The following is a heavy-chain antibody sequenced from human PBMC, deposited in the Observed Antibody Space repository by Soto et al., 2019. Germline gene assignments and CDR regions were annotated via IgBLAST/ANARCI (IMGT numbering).Heavy chain of an antibody. J-gene: IGHJ6*02. CDR2: IYYSGST. D-gene: IGHD6-19*01. CDR3: ARTVNKAVTSGYYYGMDV. V-gene: IGHV4-30-4*01. Sequence: SETLSLTCTVSGGSISSGDYYWSWIRQPPGKGLEWIGYIYYSGSTYYNPSLKSRVTISVDTSKNQFSLKLSSVTAADTAVYYCARTVNKAVTSGYYYGMDVWGPGTTVTVSS. CDR1: GGSISSGDYY.